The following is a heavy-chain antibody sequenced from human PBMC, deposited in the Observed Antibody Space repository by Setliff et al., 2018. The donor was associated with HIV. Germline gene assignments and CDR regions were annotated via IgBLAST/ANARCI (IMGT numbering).Heavy chain of an antibody. V-gene: IGHV3-48*03. CDR2: INNVGII. CDR3: ARMLLRTNPVYGVVSNRFDP. D-gene: IGHD3-3*01. CDR1: GFTFSSRH. J-gene: IGHJ5*02. Sequence: GSLRLSCAASGFTFSSRHMSWVRQAPGKGLEWVSYINNVGIIFYVASVKGRFTTSRENAKNSLYLQMNILSAEDTAVYYCARMLLRTNPVYGVVSNRFDPWGPGTLVTVSS.